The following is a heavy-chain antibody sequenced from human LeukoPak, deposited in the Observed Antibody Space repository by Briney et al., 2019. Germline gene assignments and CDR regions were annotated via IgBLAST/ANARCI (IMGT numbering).Heavy chain of an antibody. CDR3: APAGERNNLFY. V-gene: IGHV3-74*01. D-gene: IGHD1-14*01. Sequence: GGSLRLSCTASGFTFSTSWMHWVRQAPGEGLTWVSRINGARSIALYAGSVKGLFTVSRDNAKNTLYLQMNSLRAEYTAVYYCAPAGERNNLFYWGQGILVTVSS. CDR1: GFTFSTSW. J-gene: IGHJ4*02. CDR2: INGARSIA.